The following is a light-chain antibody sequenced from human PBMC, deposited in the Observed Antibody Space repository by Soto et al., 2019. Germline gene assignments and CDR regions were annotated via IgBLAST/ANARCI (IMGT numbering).Light chain of an antibody. V-gene: IGKV3D-15*01. CDR1: QSVSSY. J-gene: IGKJ1*01. CDR3: QQSNNWPRT. Sequence: EIVLTHSPATLSLSPGERATLSCRASQSVSSYLAWYQQKPGQAPRLLIYGASTRATGIPARFSGSGSGTEFTLSISSLQSQDFAVYYCQQSNNWPRTFGQGTKVDIK. CDR2: GAS.